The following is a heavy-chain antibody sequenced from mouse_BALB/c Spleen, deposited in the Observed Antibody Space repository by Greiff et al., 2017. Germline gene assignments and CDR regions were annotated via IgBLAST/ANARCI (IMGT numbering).Heavy chain of an antibody. CDR3: ARERENYGNYGDYAMDY. CDR2: ISYSGST. J-gene: IGHJ4*01. V-gene: IGHV3-2*02. Sequence: EVHLVESGPGLVKPSQSLSLTCTVTGYSITSDYAWNWIRQFPGNKLEWMGYISYSGSTSYNPSLKSRISITRDTSKNQFFLQLNSVTTEDTATYYCARERENYGNYGDYAMDYWGQGTSVTVSS. D-gene: IGHD2-1*01. CDR1: GYSITSDYA.